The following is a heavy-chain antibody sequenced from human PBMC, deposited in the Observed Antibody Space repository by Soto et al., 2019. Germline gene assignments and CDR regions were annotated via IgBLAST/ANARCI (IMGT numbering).Heavy chain of an antibody. D-gene: IGHD6-19*01. Sequence: SLKVSCKASGGTFSIYAIRWVRQAPGQGLEWMGGIIPIFGTANYAQKFQGRVTITADESTSTAYMELSSLRPEDTAVYYCAREGYSSGWYGRYYYYYGMDVWG. J-gene: IGHJ6*02. V-gene: IGHV1-69*13. CDR3: AREGYSSGWYGRYYYYYGMDV. CDR1: GGTFSIYA. CDR2: IIPIFGTA.